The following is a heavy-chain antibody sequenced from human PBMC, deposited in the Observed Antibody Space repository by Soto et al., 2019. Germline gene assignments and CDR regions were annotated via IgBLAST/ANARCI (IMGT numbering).Heavy chain of an antibody. CDR1: GYTFTSYG. Sequence: GASVKVSCEASGYTFTSYGISWVRQAPGQGLEWMGWISAYNGNTNYAQKLQGRVTMTTDTSTSTAYMELRSLRSDDTAVYYCARAGVYCSGGSCYNWFDPWGQGTLVTVSS. CDR2: ISAYNGNT. D-gene: IGHD2-15*01. V-gene: IGHV1-18*01. J-gene: IGHJ5*02. CDR3: ARAGVYCSGGSCYNWFDP.